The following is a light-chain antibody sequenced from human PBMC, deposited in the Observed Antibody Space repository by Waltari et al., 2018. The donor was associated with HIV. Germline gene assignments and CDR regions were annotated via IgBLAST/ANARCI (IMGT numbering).Light chain of an antibody. CDR2: EVR. V-gene: IGLV2-14*01. CDR1: SSHVGGHNY. J-gene: IGLJ2*01. CDR3: SSYTSSSTL. Sequence: QSALTQPASVSGSPGQSITISCTGTSSHVGGHNYVSWYQQHPGKAPKLMIYEVRNRPSGVSNRFSGSKSGNTASLTISGLQAEDEADYYCSSYTSSSTLFGGGTKLTVL.